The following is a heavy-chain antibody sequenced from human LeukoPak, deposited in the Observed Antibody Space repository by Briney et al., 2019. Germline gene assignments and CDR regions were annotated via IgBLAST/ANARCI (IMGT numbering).Heavy chain of an antibody. D-gene: IGHD6-13*01. Sequence: PGGSLRLSCAASGFTFSCHSMTWVRQAPGKGLEWVANINLDGSERFYVDFVKGRFTISRDNADNSMYLQMNSLRAEDTAVYYCGRVIAGAIDYWGQGTLVTVSS. CDR3: GRVIAGAIDY. J-gene: IGHJ4*02. V-gene: IGHV3-7*01. CDR1: GFTFSCHS. CDR2: INLDGSER.